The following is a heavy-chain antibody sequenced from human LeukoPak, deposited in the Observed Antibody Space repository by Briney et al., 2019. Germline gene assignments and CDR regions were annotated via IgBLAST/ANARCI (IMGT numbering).Heavy chain of an antibody. CDR2: IWYDGSNK. CDR3: ARDGTSWFFDY. V-gene: IGHV3-33*01. CDR1: GFTFSSYG. J-gene: IGHJ4*02. D-gene: IGHD3/OR15-3a*01. Sequence: LGGSLRLSCAASGFTFSSYGMHWVRQAPGKGLEWVAVIWYDGSNKYYADSVKGRFTISRDNSKNTLYLQMNSLRAEDTAVYYCARDGTSWFFDYWGQGTLVTVSS.